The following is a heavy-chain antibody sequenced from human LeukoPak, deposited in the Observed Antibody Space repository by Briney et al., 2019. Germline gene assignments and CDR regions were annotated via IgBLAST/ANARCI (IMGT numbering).Heavy chain of an antibody. J-gene: IGHJ3*02. D-gene: IGHD2-2*01. V-gene: IGHV1-18*01. CDR1: GYTFTSYG. CDR3: ARVSSTYCSTTSCQDALDI. Sequence: ASVKVSCKASGYTFTSYGINWVRQAPGQGREWMGWISVYNGYTNYAQHLQGRVTMTTDTFTSTAYMELRSLRSDDTAVYYCARVSSTYCSTTSCQDALDIWGQGTTVTVSS. CDR2: ISVYNGYT.